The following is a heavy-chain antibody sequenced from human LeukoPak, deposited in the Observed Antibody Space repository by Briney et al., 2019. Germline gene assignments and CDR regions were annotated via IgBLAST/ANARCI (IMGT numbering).Heavy chain of an antibody. CDR3: AREKRGSGSYSLLPHWFDP. CDR1: GFTFSSYW. D-gene: IGHD3-10*01. CDR2: IKQDGAEK. V-gene: IGHV3-7*03. Sequence: GGSLRLSCAASGFTFSSYWMSWVRQAPGKGLQWVATIKQDGAEKYYVDSVKGRFTISRDNAENSLFLQMNSLRAEDTAVYYCAREKRGSGSYSLLPHWFDPWGQGTLVTVSS. J-gene: IGHJ5*02.